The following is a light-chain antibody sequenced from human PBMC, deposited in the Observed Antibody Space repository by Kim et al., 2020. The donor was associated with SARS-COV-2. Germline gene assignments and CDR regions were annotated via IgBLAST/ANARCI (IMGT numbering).Light chain of an antibody. V-gene: IGKV1-5*01. CDR2: DVS. J-gene: IGKJ4*02. CDR1: QSISTW. CDR3: QQYDTNSRT. Sequence: SASVGDRVTITGRASQSISTWLAWYQHKPGKAPKLLIHDVSSLESGVPSRFSGSGSGTEFTLTISSLQPDDYATYYCQQYDTNSRTFGRGTKVEI.